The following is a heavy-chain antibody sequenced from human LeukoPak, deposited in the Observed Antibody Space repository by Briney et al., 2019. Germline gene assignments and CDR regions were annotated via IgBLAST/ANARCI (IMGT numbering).Heavy chain of an antibody. J-gene: IGHJ4*02. D-gene: IGHD3-22*01. CDR1: GYSFTSYW. V-gene: IGHV5-51*01. Sequence: GESLKISCKGSGYSFTSYWIGWVRQMPGKGLEWMGIIYPGDSDTRYSPSFQGLVTISADKSISTAYLQWSSLKASDTAMYYCARLYDSSGYYRVIGYYFDYWGQGTLVTVSS. CDR3: ARLYDSSGYYRVIGYYFDY. CDR2: IYPGDSDT.